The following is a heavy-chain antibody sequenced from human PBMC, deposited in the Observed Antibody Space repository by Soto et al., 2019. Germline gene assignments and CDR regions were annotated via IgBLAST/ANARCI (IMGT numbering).Heavy chain of an antibody. Sequence: GGSLRLSCAASGFTFSSYSMSWVRQAPGKGLEWVSSISSSSSYIYYADSVKGRFTISRDNAKNSLYLQMNSLRAEDTAVYYCARALGYCSGGSCYPYYFDYWGQGTLVTVSS. CDR2: ISSSSSYI. V-gene: IGHV3-21*01. CDR3: ARALGYCSGGSCYPYYFDY. CDR1: GFTFSSYS. D-gene: IGHD2-15*01. J-gene: IGHJ4*02.